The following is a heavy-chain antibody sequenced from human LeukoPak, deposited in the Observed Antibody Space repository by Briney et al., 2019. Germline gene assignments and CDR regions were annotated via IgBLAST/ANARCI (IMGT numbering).Heavy chain of an antibody. CDR3: ARARRIAVAVYDY. V-gene: IGHV1-2*02. CDR2: INPNSGGT. CDR1: GYTFTGYY. J-gene: IGHJ4*02. Sequence: ASVKVSCKASGYTFTGYYMHWVRQAPGQGLEWMGWINPNSGGTNYAQKFQGRVTMTRDTSISTAYMELSRLRPEVTAVYYCARARRIAVAVYDYWGQGTLVTVSS. D-gene: IGHD6-19*01.